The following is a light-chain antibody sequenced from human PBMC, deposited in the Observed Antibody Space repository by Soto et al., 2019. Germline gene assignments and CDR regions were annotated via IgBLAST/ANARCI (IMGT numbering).Light chain of an antibody. J-gene: IGKJ4*01. CDR2: EAS. CDR3: QQHINWPLT. CDR1: QSVSNNY. V-gene: IGKV3-11*01. Sequence: EIVLTQSPATLSLSPGERATLSCRASQSVSNNYLAWYQQKPGQAPRLLIYEASNRATGIPARFSGSGSGADFTLTISSLEPEDFALYYCQQHINWPLTFGGGTKVDI.